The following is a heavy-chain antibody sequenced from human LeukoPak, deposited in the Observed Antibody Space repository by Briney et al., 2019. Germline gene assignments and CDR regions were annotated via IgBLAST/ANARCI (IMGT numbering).Heavy chain of an antibody. CDR2: INHSGST. CDR3: ARGSGWYDY. J-gene: IGHJ4*02. Sequence: SETLSLTCAVYGGSFSGYYWSWIRQPPGKGLEWVGEINHSGSTNYNPSLKSRVTISVDTSKNQFSLKLSSVTAADTAVYYCARGSGWYDYWGQGTLVTVSS. CDR1: GGSFSGYY. D-gene: IGHD6-19*01. V-gene: IGHV4-34*01.